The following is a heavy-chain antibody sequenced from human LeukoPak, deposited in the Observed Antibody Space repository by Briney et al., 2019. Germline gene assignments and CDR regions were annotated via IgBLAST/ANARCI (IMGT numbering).Heavy chain of an antibody. V-gene: IGHV3-30*04. D-gene: IGHD6-13*01. CDR3: AREPLAAAGSWDVFDI. J-gene: IGHJ3*02. CDR2: ISYDGSNK. CDR1: GFTFSSYA. Sequence: GRSLRLSCAASGFTFSSYAMHWVRQAPGKGLEWVAVISYDGSNKYYADSVKGRFTISRDNSKNTLYLQMNSLRAEDTAVYYCAREPLAAAGSWDVFDIWGQGRMVTVSS.